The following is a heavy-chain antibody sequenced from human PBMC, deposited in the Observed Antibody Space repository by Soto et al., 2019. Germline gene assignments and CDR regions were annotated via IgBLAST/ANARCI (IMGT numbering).Heavy chain of an antibody. CDR3: ARDNGSDY. CDR1: GFTFSSYA. V-gene: IGHV3-30-3*01. Sequence: VGSLRLSCAASGFTFSSYAMHWVRQAPGKGLEWVAVISYDGSNKYYADSVKGRFTISRDNSKNTLYLQMNSLRAEDTAVYYCARDNGSDYWGQGTLVTVSS. D-gene: IGHD2-8*01. CDR2: ISYDGSNK. J-gene: IGHJ4*02.